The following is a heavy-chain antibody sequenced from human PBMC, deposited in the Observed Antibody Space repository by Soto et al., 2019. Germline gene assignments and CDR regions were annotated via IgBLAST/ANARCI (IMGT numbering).Heavy chain of an antibody. Sequence: AAVKVSCKASGYTFTGYYMHWVGQAPGQGREWMGWINPNSGGTNYAQKFQGRVTMTRDTSISTAYMELSRLRSDDTAAYYCARDPGPILAAGAPDWFDPWGQGNLVTVS. D-gene: IGHD6-13*01. CDR2: INPNSGGT. J-gene: IGHJ5*02. CDR3: ARDPGPILAAGAPDWFDP. CDR1: GYTFTGYY. V-gene: IGHV1-2*02.